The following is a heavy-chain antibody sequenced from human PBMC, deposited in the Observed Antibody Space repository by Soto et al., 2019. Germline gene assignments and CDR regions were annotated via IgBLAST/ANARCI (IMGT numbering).Heavy chain of an antibody. CDR1: GFTFSNYA. CDR3: ASPRLSSDGTTPLDY. V-gene: IGHV3-30-3*01. J-gene: IGHJ4*02. CDR2: ISYDGSNK. D-gene: IGHD1-1*01. Sequence: QVQLVESGGGVVQPGRSLRLSCAASGFTFSNYAMHWVRQAPGKGLEWVAVISYDGSNKYYADSVKGRFTVSRDNSKNTLYLQMNCLRAEDAAVYYCASPRLSSDGTTPLDYWGQGTLVTVSS.